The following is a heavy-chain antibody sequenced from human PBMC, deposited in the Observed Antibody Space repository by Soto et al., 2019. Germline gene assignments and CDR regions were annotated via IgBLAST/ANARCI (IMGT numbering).Heavy chain of an antibody. V-gene: IGHV3-33*01. D-gene: IGHD3-22*01. Sequence: GGSLRLSCAASGFTFSSYGMHWVRQAPGKGLEWVAVIWYDGSNKYYADSVKGRFTISRDNSKNTPYLQMNSLRAEDTAVYYCAREQYYYDSSGYYTPQHYLDYWGQGTLVTVSS. CDR3: AREQYYYDSSGYYTPQHYLDY. CDR1: GFTFSSYG. CDR2: IWYDGSNK. J-gene: IGHJ4*02.